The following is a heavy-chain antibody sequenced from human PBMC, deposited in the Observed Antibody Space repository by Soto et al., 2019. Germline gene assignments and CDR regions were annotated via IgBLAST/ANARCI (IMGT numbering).Heavy chain of an antibody. Sequence: PGGSLRLSCAASGFPFTMHSMNLVRQSAGKGLEWISYISDSSGTIYYADSVKGRFTISRDNVQNSLYLQMNSLRDEDTDVYYCARDPYSSPKVTIMDYWGQGTQFTVSS. V-gene: IGHV3-48*02. CDR3: ARDPYSSPKVTIMDY. J-gene: IGHJ4*02. CDR1: GFPFTMHS. CDR2: ISDSSGTI. D-gene: IGHD4-17*01.